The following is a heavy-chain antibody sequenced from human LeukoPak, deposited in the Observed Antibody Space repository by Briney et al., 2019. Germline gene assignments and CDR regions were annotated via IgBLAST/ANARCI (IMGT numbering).Heavy chain of an antibody. CDR2: MNPNSGNT. CDR1: GYTFTSYD. Sequence: GASVKVSCKASGYTFTSYDINWVRQATGQGLEWMGWMNPNSGNTGYAQKFQGRVTMTRNTSISTAYMELSSLRSEDTAVYYCARGLQLERRYYYYYMDVWGKGTTVTVPS. V-gene: IGHV1-8*01. D-gene: IGHD1-1*01. CDR3: ARGLQLERRYYYYYMDV. J-gene: IGHJ6*03.